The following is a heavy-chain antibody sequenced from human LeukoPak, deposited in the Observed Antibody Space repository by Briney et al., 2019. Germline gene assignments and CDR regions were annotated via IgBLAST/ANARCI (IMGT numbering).Heavy chain of an antibody. V-gene: IGHV3-15*01. CDR1: GFTFSNAW. CDR2: IKGKTDGGTT. J-gene: IGHJ4*02. Sequence: GGSLRLSCAASGFTFSNAWMSWVRQAPGKGLEWVGRIKGKTDGGTTDYAAPVKGRFTISRDDSKNTLYLQMNSLKTEDTAVYYCTTDYGVVPAAMGFDYWGQGTLVTVSS. D-gene: IGHD2-2*01. CDR3: TTDYGVVPAAMGFDY.